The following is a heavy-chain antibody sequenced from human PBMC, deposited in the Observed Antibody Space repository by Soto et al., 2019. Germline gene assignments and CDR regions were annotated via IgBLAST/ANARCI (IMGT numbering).Heavy chain of an antibody. J-gene: IGHJ6*04. Sequence: SVKVSCKASGGTFSSYAISWVRQAPGQGLEWMGGIIPIFGTANYAQKFQGRVTITADESTSTAYMELSSLRSEDTAVYYCARDLEGGITGGIDVWGKGTTVTVSS. D-gene: IGHD3-16*01. CDR2: IIPIFGTA. CDR1: GGTFSSYA. V-gene: IGHV1-69*13. CDR3: ARDLEGGITGGIDV.